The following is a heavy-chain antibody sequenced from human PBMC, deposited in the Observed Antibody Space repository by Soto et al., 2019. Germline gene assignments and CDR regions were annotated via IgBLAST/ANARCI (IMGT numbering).Heavy chain of an antibody. J-gene: IGHJ6*02. CDR2: IGTAGDP. Sequence: PVGSLRLSCAASGFTFSSYDMHWVRQATGKGLEWVSAIGTAGDPYYPGSVKGRFTISRENAKNSLYLQMNSLRAGDTAVYYCARALGAVAGTNHGSYGMDVWGQGTTVTVSS. D-gene: IGHD6-19*01. V-gene: IGHV3-13*05. CDR1: GFTFSSYD. CDR3: ARALGAVAGTNHGSYGMDV.